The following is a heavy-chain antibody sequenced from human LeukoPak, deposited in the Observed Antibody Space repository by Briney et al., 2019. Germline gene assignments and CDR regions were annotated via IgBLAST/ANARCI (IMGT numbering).Heavy chain of an antibody. J-gene: IGHJ6*03. V-gene: IGHV3-49*03. CDR1: GFFFSDYY. CDR3: TGDMVVPADGYYYMDV. Sequence: PGGSLRLSCAASGFFFSDYYMSWIRQAPGKGLEWVGFIRSKAYGGTTEYAASVKGRFTISRDDSKSIAYLQMNSLKTEDTAVYYCTGDMVVPADGYYYMDVWGKGTTVTVSS. CDR2: IRSKAYGGTT. D-gene: IGHD2-2*01.